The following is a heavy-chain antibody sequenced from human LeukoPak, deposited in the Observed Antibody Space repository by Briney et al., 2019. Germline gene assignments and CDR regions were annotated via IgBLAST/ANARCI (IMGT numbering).Heavy chain of an antibody. J-gene: IGHJ4*02. CDR3: ARDVIDY. CDR2: ISSSSSYI. D-gene: IGHD2/OR15-2a*01. V-gene: IGHV3-21*06. Sequence: GGSLRLSCAASGFTFSSHSMNWVRQAPGKGLEWVSSISSSSSYIYYADSVKGRFTISRDNVKNSVYLQMNNLRAEDTAMYYCARDVIDYWGQGTLSPSPQ. CDR1: GFTFSSHS.